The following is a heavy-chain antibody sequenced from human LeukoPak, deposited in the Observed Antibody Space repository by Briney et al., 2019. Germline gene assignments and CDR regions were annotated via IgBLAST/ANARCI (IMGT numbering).Heavy chain of an antibody. Sequence: PSESLSLTCTVSGASITSSNYYWLWLRQPPGKGLEWIGSIYYTGITYYNLSLKSRVTISVDTSKNQFSLKLSSVTAADTAVYFCARFHSTDYDFWSGYPNYFDCWGQGTLVTVSS. V-gene: IGHV4-39*07. D-gene: IGHD3-3*01. J-gene: IGHJ4*02. CDR1: GASITSSNYY. CDR2: IYYTGIT. CDR3: ARFHSTDYDFWSGYPNYFDC.